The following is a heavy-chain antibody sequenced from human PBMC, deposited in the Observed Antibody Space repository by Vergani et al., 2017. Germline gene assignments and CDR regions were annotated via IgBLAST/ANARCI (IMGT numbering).Heavy chain of an antibody. CDR1: GGSFSGYY. J-gene: IGHJ4*02. CDR2: INHSGST. Sequence: QVQLQQWGAGLLKPSETLSLTCAVYGGSFSGYYWSWIRQPPGKGLEWIGEINHSGSTNYNPSLKSRVTISVDTSKNQFSLKLSSVTAADTAVYYCARDSTNYGGNRLFDYWGQGTLVTVSS. CDR3: ARDSTNYGGNRLFDY. D-gene: IGHD4-23*01. V-gene: IGHV4-34*01.